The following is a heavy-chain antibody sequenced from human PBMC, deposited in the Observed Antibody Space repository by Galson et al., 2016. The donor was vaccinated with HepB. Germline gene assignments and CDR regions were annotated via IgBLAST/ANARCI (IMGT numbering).Heavy chain of an antibody. D-gene: IGHD3-16*01. V-gene: IGHV3-23*01. CDR1: GFSFSNYA. Sequence: SLRLSCAASGFSFSNYAMSWVRQAPGKGLEWVSVISGSGGSTYYADSVKGRFTISRDNSKNTLYLQMNSLRAEDTAVYYCAKDFEKRSMEVGVLGYYGMDVWGQGTTVTVSS. J-gene: IGHJ6*02. CDR2: ISGSGGST. CDR3: AKDFEKRSMEVGVLGYYGMDV.